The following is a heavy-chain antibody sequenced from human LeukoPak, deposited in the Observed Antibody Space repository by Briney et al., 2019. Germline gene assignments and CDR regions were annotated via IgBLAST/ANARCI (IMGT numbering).Heavy chain of an antibody. J-gene: IGHJ4*02. Sequence: SVKVSCKASGYTFTGYYMHWVRQAPGQGLEWMGGIIPIFGTANYAQKFQGRVTITADESTSTAYMELSSLRSEDTAVYYCARGGYSSSWYTGYWGQGTLVTVSS. CDR1: GYTFTGYY. D-gene: IGHD6-13*01. CDR2: IIPIFGTA. CDR3: ARGGYSSSWYTGY. V-gene: IGHV1-69*13.